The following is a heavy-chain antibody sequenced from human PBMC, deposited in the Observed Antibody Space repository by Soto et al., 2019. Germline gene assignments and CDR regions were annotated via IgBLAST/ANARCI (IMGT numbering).Heavy chain of an antibody. D-gene: IGHD6-19*01. V-gene: IGHV4-61*05. CDR2: IYYSGST. J-gene: IGHJ4*02. Sequence: SETLSLTCTVSGGSISSSSYYWGWIRQPPGKGLEWIGYIYYSGSTNYNPSLKSRVTISVDTSKNQFSLKLSSVTAADTAVYYCARYSSGWYHYFDYWGQGTLVTV. CDR3: ARYSSGWYHYFDY. CDR1: GGSISSSSYY.